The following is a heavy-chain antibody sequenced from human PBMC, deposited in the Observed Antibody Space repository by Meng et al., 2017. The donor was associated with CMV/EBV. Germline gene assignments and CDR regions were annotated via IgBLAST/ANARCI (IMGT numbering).Heavy chain of an antibody. CDR3: ARAPIYCSSTSCYGEGGMDV. J-gene: IGHJ6*02. V-gene: IGHV4-34*01. D-gene: IGHD2-2*01. Sequence: SETLSLTCAVYGGSFSGYYWSWIRQPPGKGLEWIGEINPSGSTNYNPSLKSRVTISVDTSKNQFSLKLSSVTAADTAVYYCARAPIYCSSTSCYGEGGMDVWGQGTTVTVSS. CDR2: INPSGST. CDR1: GGSFSGYY.